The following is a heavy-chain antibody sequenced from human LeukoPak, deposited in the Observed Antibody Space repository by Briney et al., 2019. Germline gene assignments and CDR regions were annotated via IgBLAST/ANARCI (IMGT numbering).Heavy chain of an antibody. D-gene: IGHD6-13*01. J-gene: IGHJ4*02. CDR2: ISAYNGNT. Sequence: ASVKVSCQASGYTFTSYGISWVRQAPAQGLEWMGLISAYNGNTNYAQKLQGRVTTTTDTSTSTAYMELRSLRSDDTAVYYCARDGGQQLVPYSPDYWGQGTLVTVSS. CDR3: ARDGGQQLVPYSPDY. CDR1: GYTFTSYG. V-gene: IGHV1-18*01.